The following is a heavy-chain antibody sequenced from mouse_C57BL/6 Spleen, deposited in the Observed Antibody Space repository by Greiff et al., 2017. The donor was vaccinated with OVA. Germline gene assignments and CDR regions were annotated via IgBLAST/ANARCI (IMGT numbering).Heavy chain of an antibody. V-gene: IGHV1-80*01. CDR3: ARGITTVDAMDY. CDR1: GYAFSSYW. Sequence: QVQLQQSGAELVKPGASVKISCKASGYAFSSYWMNWVKQRPGQGLEWIGQIYPGGGDTNYNGKFKGKATLTADKSSSTDYMQLSSLTSEDSAGYFCARGITTVDAMDYWGQGTSVTVSA. D-gene: IGHD1-1*01. CDR2: IYPGGGDT. J-gene: IGHJ4*01.